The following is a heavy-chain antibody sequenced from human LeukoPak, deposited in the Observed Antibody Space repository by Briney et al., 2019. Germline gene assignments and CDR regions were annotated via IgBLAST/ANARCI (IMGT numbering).Heavy chain of an antibody. V-gene: IGHV4-38-2*02. Sequence: PSETLSLTCTVSGYSISSGHYWGWIRQPPGKGLEWIGSIYHSGSTYQNPSLKSRVTTSVDTSKNQFSLKLSSVTAADTAVYYCARDLGYGEFDYWGQGTLVTVSS. CDR1: GYSISSGHY. CDR3: ARDLGYGEFDY. D-gene: IGHD4-17*01. J-gene: IGHJ4*02. CDR2: IYHSGST.